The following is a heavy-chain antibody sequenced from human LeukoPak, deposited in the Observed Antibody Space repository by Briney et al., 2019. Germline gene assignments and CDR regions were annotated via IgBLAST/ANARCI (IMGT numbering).Heavy chain of an antibody. CDR2: ISDSGGTT. D-gene: IGHD7-27*01. CDR3: AKRSTGV. Sequence: GGSLRLSCAACGFTFSNYAMTWVRQAPGKGLEWVSAISDSGGTTYYADSVKGRFTISRDNSENTLYLQMNSLKDEDTAVYYCAKRSTGVWGQGTLVTVSS. J-gene: IGHJ4*02. V-gene: IGHV3-23*01. CDR1: GFTFSNYA.